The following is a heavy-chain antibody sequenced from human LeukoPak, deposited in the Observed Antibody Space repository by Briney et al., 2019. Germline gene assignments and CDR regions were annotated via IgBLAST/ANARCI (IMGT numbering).Heavy chain of an antibody. D-gene: IGHD2-15*01. CDR3: ARTWRYCSGGSCYTWDY. Sequence: ASVKVSCKASGYTFTDYYMHWVRQAPGQGLEWMGRINPNSGGTNYAQKFQARVTMTRDTSISTAYMELSRLRSDDTAVYYCARTWRYCSGGSCYTWDYWGQGTLVTVSS. V-gene: IGHV1-2*06. J-gene: IGHJ4*02. CDR2: INPNSGGT. CDR1: GYTFTDYY.